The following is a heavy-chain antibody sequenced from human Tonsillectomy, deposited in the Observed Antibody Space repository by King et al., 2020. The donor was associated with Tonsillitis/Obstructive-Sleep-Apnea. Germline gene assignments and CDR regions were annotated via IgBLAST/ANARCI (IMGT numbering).Heavy chain of an antibody. CDR3: ARDMVLEAGGDAFDI. D-gene: IGHD2-8*01. Sequence: QMQLQESGPGRVKPSETLSLTCTVSGGSISSYYWSWLRQPPGKGLEWIGYIYDSGSTNYNPSLKSRVTISVDTSKNQFSLKLSSVTAADTAVYYCARDMVLEAGGDAFDIWGQGTMVTVSS. J-gene: IGHJ3*02. CDR2: IYDSGST. CDR1: GGSISSYY. V-gene: IGHV4-59*01.